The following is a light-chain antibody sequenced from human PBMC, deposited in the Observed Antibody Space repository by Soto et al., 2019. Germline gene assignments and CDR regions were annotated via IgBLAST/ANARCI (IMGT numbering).Light chain of an antibody. Sequence: IQLTQSPSSLSASVGDRVTITCRASQDIAIYLAWYQQKPGEAPKLLIYAASTLYGGVPSRFSGSASGTDFDLTITSLQAEDFATYYCQQLRMYPSTFGGGTKVDIK. CDR2: AAS. CDR3: QQLRMYPST. V-gene: IGKV1-9*01. J-gene: IGKJ4*01. CDR1: QDIAIY.